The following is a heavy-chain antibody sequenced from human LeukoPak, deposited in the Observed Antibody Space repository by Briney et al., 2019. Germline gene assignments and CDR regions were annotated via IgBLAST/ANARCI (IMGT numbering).Heavy chain of an antibody. Sequence: PSETLSLTCTVSGGSFSSSSYYWGWLRQPPGKGLEWIGSIYYSGSTYYNPSLKSRVTISVDTSKNQFSLKLSSVTAADTAVYYCARHDGDGYNFDAFDIWGQGTMVTVSS. V-gene: IGHV4-39*01. CDR2: IYYSGST. CDR1: GGSFSSSSYY. D-gene: IGHD5-24*01. J-gene: IGHJ3*02. CDR3: ARHDGDGYNFDAFDI.